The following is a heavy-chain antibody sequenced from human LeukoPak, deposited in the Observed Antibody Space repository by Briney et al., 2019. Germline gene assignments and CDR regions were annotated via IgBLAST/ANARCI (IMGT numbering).Heavy chain of an antibody. Sequence: ASVKVSCKASGYTSTSYGISWVRQAPGQGLEWMGWISAYNGNTDYAQKLQGRVTMTTDTSTSTAYMELRSLRSDDTAVYYCARIQDYGDYVPSSEFDYWGQGTLVTVSS. V-gene: IGHV1-18*01. D-gene: IGHD4-17*01. CDR3: ARIQDYGDYVPSSEFDY. J-gene: IGHJ4*02. CDR1: GYTSTSYG. CDR2: ISAYNGNT.